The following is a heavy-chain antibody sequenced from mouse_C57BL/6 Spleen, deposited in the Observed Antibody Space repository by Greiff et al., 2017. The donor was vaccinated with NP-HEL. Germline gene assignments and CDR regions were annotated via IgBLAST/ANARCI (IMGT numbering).Heavy chain of an antibody. CDR3: ARTYYDYAMDY. V-gene: IGHV5-16*01. CDR2: INYDGSST. D-gene: IGHD1-1*02. Sequence: EVMLVESEGGLVQPGSSMKLSCTASGFTFSDYYMAWVRQVPEKGLEWVANINYDGSSTYYLDSLKSRFIISRDNAKNILYLQMSSLKSEDTATYYCARTYYDYAMDYWGQGTSVTVSS. J-gene: IGHJ4*01. CDR1: GFTFSDYY.